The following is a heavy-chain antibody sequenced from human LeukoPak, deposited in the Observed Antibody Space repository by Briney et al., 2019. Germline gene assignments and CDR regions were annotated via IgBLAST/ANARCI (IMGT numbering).Heavy chain of an antibody. CDR2: IYYSGNT. Sequence: SETLFLTCTVSGGSISSTIYYWGWIRQPPGKGLEWIGSIYYSGNTYYNPSLKSRVTISVDTSKNQFSLKLSSVTAADTAVYYCARPSMVRGVIMEYYGMDVWGQGTTVTVSS. V-gene: IGHV4-39*07. D-gene: IGHD3-10*01. J-gene: IGHJ6*02. CDR1: GGSISSTIYY. CDR3: ARPSMVRGVIMEYYGMDV.